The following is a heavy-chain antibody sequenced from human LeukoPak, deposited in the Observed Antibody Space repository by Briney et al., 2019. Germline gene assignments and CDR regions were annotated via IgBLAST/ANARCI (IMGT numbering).Heavy chain of an antibody. D-gene: IGHD1-26*01. Sequence: GGSLRLSCAVSGFPFSNSWMYWVRQAPGKGLEGVANIKKDGSGISYVDSVKGRFIISRDNARNSLYLQMNSLRVEDTAVYFCAGGSSMDVWGQGTTVTVSS. CDR3: AGGSSMDV. CDR1: GFPFSNSW. V-gene: IGHV3-7*03. J-gene: IGHJ6*02. CDR2: IKKDGSGI.